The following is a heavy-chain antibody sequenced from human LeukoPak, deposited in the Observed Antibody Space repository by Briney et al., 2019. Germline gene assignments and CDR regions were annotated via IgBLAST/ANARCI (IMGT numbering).Heavy chain of an antibody. Sequence: ASVKVSCKASGYTFTSYYMHWVRQAPGQGLEWMGKINPSGGSTTYAQKFQGRVTMTRDTSTSTVYMELSSLRSEDTAVYYCASPLPGPTRRDYYYYYGMDVWGQGTTVTVSS. J-gene: IGHJ6*02. V-gene: IGHV1-46*01. CDR3: ASPLPGPTRRDYYYYYGMDV. CDR1: GYTFTSYY. CDR2: INPSGGST.